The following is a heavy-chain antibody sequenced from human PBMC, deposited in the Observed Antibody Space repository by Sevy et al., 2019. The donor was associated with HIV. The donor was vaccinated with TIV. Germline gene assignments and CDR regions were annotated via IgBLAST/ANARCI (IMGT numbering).Heavy chain of an antibody. J-gene: IGHJ6*02. CDR1: GGSISDYY. CDR3: ARATPDLYYGMDV. V-gene: IGHV4-59*01. Sequence: SETLSLTCTVSGGSISDYYWTWIRQPAGKGLEWIGYIYYTKTTNYNPSLKSRVTISEDTSKNQFSLKLTSVTAADTAIYYCARATPDLYYGMDVWGQGTTVTVSS. CDR2: IYYTKTT.